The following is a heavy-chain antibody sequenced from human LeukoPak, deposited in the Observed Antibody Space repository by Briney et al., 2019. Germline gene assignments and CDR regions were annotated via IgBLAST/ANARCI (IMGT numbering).Heavy chain of an antibody. CDR2: VYHGGTT. CDR3: ARSPRGNYFDS. J-gene: IGHJ4*02. Sequence: PSQTLSLTCAVSGGSISSRDYTWNWIRQPPGKGLEWIGSVYHGGTTYYNPSLKSRVSLSEDRSNNQFFLKLSSVTAADTAMYFCARSPRGNYFDSWGAGTLVTVSS. CDR1: GGSISSRDYT. V-gene: IGHV4-30-2*01. D-gene: IGHD6-25*01.